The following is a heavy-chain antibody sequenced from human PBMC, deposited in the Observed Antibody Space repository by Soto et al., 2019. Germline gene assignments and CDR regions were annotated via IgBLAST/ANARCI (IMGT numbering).Heavy chain of an antibody. CDR1: GLIFSDYH. V-gene: IGHV3-72*01. CDR2: IRRKANSYTT. CDR3: AMLGGWSGGSSGMDV. J-gene: IGHJ6*02. Sequence: EVQLVESGGGLVQPGGSLRLSCAASGLIFSDYHMDWVRQAPGKGVEWVGRIRRKANSYTTEYAASVKGRVTISRDDSKNSLYLQMTSLKSEDTAVYYCAMLGGWSGGSSGMDVWGQGTTVTVSS. D-gene: IGHD6-19*01.